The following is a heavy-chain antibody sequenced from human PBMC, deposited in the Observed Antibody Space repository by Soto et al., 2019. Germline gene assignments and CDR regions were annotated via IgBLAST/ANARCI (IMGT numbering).Heavy chain of an antibody. D-gene: IGHD3-22*01. CDR3: ASYYDSSGPDAFDI. V-gene: IGHV1-69*13. Sequence: SVKVSCKASGGTFSSYAISWVRQAPGQGLEWMGGIIPIFGTANYAQKFQGRVTITADESTSTAYMELSSLRSEDTAVYYCASYYDSSGPDAFDIRGQGTMVTVSS. J-gene: IGHJ3*02. CDR2: IIPIFGTA. CDR1: GGTFSSYA.